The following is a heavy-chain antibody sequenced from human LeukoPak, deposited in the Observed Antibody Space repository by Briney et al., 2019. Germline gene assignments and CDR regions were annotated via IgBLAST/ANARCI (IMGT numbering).Heavy chain of an antibody. Sequence: SVKVSCKASGGTFSSYAISWVRQAPGQGLEWMGGIIPIFGTANYAQKFQGRVTITTDESTSTAYMELSSLRSEDTAVYYCASPRSSWYYFDYWGRGTLVTVSS. CDR2: IIPIFGTA. CDR1: GGTFSSYA. J-gene: IGHJ4*02. V-gene: IGHV1-69*05. CDR3: ASPRSSWYYFDY. D-gene: IGHD6-13*01.